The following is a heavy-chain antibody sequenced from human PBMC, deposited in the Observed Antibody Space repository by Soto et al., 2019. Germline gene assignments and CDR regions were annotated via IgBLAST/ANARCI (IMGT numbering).Heavy chain of an antibody. CDR3: GRISSHGDYAY. CDR2: FYYSGST. D-gene: IGHD4-17*01. Sequence: PSETLSLTCTVSGGSISSTSYYWGWIRQPPGKGLEWIGSFYYSGSTYYDPSLKSRVTISVDTSKSQFSLKLSSVTAADTAVYYCGRISSHGDYAYWGQGTLVTVSS. J-gene: IGHJ4*02. V-gene: IGHV4-39*01. CDR1: GGSISSTSYY.